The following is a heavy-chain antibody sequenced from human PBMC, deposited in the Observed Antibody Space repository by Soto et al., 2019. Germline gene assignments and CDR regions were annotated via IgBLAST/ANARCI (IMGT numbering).Heavy chain of an antibody. V-gene: IGHV1-46*01. J-gene: IGHJ6*02. CDR3: ARVPLYSDSSGYYYDHYYGMDV. Sequence: ASVKVSCKASGYTFTSYYIHWARQAPGQGLEWVGIINPSAGSTSYAQNFQGRVTMTRDTSTSTVYMELSSLRSEDTAVYYCARVPLYSDSSGYYYDHYYGMDVWGQGTTGTSP. CDR1: GYTFTSYY. CDR2: INPSAGST. D-gene: IGHD3-22*01.